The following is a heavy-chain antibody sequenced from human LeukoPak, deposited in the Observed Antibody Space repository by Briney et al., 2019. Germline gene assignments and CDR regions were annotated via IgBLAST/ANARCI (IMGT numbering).Heavy chain of an antibody. CDR2: INPNSGGT. D-gene: IGHD2-15*01. Sequence: ASVKVSCKAPGYTFTGYYMHWVRQAPGQGLEWMGWINPNSGGTNYAQKFQGRVTMTRDTSISTAYMELSRLRSDDTAVYYCATGGYCSGGSCYSRPLDYWGQGTLVTVSS. J-gene: IGHJ4*02. V-gene: IGHV1-2*02. CDR3: ATGGYCSGGSCYSRPLDY. CDR1: GYTFTGYY.